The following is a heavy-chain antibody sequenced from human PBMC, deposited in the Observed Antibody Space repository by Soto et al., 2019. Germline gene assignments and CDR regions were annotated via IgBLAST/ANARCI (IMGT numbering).Heavy chain of an antibody. CDR1: GFTFSSYG. J-gene: IGHJ6*02. Sequence: GGSLRLSFAASGFTFSSYGMHWVRQAPGKGLEWVGFISYDGSNKYYAYSVKGRFTISRDNDKNKLYLQMNSLRAEDTAVYYCAQRELPTFHFWSGYYTGLSSYYGMDXWGQGTPFTVS. CDR2: ISYDGSNK. V-gene: IGHV3-30*02. CDR3: AQRELPTFHFWSGYYTGLSSYYGMDX. D-gene: IGHD3-3*02.